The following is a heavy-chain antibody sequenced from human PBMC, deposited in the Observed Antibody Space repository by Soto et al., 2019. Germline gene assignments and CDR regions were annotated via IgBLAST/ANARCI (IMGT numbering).Heavy chain of an antibody. V-gene: IGHV4-31*03. D-gene: IGHD2-2*01. CDR1: GGSISSGGYY. Sequence: SETLSLTCTVSGGSISSGGYYWSWIRQHPGKGLEWIGYIYYSGSTYYNPSLKSRVTISVDTSKNQFSLKLSSVTAADTAVYYCARGHIVVVPAATGPTTYNWFDPWGQGTLVTVSS. CDR2: IYYSGST. CDR3: ARGHIVVVPAATGPTTYNWFDP. J-gene: IGHJ5*02.